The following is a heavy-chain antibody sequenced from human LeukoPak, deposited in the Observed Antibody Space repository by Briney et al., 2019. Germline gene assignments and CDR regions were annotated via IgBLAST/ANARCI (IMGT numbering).Heavy chain of an antibody. CDR1: GFTFSSYA. CDR3: ARDRGRPLMVYG. Sequence: GGSLRLSCAASGFTFSSYAMHWVRQAPGKGLEWVAVISYDGSNKYYADSVKGRFTISRDNSKNTLYLQMNSLRAGDTAVYYCARDRGRPLMVYGWGQGTLVTVSS. D-gene: IGHD2-8*01. CDR2: ISYDGSNK. J-gene: IGHJ4*02. V-gene: IGHV3-30*04.